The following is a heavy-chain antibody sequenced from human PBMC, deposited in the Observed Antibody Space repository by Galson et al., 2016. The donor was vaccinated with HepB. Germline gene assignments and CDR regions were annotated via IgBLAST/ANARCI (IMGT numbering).Heavy chain of an antibody. CDR1: GGSIKDSQYY. D-gene: IGHD3-3*01. J-gene: IGHJ5*02. Sequence: SETLSLTCSVSGGSIKDSQYYWGWIRQAPGKGLEWIGTISFDGTAYSSASLKSRVTLFVDTSMNQFSLKLMSMTAADTATYYCVRLDEEKSSRFLEWSPFDPWGRGILVIVSS. CDR2: ISFDGTA. V-gene: IGHV4-39*01. CDR3: VRLDEEKSSRFLEWSPFDP.